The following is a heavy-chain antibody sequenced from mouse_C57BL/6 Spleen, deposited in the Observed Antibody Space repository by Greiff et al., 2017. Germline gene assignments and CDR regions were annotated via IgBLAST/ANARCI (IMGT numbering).Heavy chain of an antibody. V-gene: IGHV5-17*01. CDR1: GFTFSDYG. CDR2: ISSGSSTI. CDR3: ARSYGSSHYYAMDY. Sequence: DVQLVESGGGLVKPGGSLKLSCAASGFTFSDYGMHWVRQAPEKGLEWVGYISSGSSTIYYVDTVKGPVTISEDNAKTTLFLQMTSLRSEDTSMFYCARSYGSSHYYAMDYWGQGTSVTVSS. D-gene: IGHD1-1*01. J-gene: IGHJ4*01.